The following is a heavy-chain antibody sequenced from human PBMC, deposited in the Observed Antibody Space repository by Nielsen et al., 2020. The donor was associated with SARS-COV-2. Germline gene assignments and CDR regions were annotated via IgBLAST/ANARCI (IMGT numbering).Heavy chain of an antibody. CDR1: KFTFSSYS. CDR3: SRGSGTYFTDFDN. D-gene: IGHD3-16*01. Sequence: GESLKIPRAGSKFTFSSYSMHWVRQAPGKGLEWVALISWDGSKTNYADSVKGRFTISRDNSKNTLYLQMNSLTAADTAVYYCSRGSGTYFTDFDNWGQGTLVTVSS. V-gene: IGHV3-30-3*01. J-gene: IGHJ4*02. CDR2: ISWDGSKT.